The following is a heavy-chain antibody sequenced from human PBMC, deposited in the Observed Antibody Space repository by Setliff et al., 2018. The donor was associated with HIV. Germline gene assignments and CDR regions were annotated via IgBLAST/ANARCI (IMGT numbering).Heavy chain of an antibody. CDR1: GGSISSYY. Sequence: SETLSLTCTVSGGSISSYYWSWIRQPPGKGLEWIGYIYYSGSTKHNPSLKSRVTISLDTSKIQFSLKLTSVTAADTAVYYCARYSPRGYTLTGPYWGQGTLVTVSS. J-gene: IGHJ4*02. CDR2: IYYSGST. CDR3: ARYSPRGYTLTGPY. D-gene: IGHD6-25*01. V-gene: IGHV4-59*01.